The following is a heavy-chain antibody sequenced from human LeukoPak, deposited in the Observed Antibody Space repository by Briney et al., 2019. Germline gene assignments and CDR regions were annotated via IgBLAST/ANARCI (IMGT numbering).Heavy chain of an antibody. D-gene: IGHD5-12*01. CDR3: ARGGAQGHKRLDNWFDP. V-gene: IGHV1-69*04. J-gene: IGHJ5*02. Sequence: GASVKVSCKASGGTFSSYAISWVRQAPGQGLEWMGRIIPILGIANYAQKFQGRVTITTDKSTSTAYMELSSLRSEDTAVYYCARGGAQGHKRLDNWFDPWGQGTLVTVSS. CDR1: GGTFSSYA. CDR2: IIPILGIA.